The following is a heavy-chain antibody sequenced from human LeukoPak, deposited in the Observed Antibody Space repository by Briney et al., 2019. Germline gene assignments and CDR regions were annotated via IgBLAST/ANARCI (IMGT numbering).Heavy chain of an antibody. D-gene: IGHD3-3*01. CDR2: INPNSGGT. CDR1: GYTFTGYY. J-gene: IGHJ4*02. Sequence: GASVTVSCKASGYTFTGYYMHWVRQAPGQGLEWMGWINPNSGGTNYAQKFQGRVTMTRDTSISTAYMELSRLRSDDTAVYYCARELGFLEWLLFDYWGQGTLVTVSS. V-gene: IGHV1-2*02. CDR3: ARELGFLEWLLFDY.